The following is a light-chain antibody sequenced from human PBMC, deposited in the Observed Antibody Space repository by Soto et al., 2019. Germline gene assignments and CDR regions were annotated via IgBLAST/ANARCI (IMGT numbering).Light chain of an antibody. CDR2: SDD. CDR1: SLTFRRNY. CDR3: ATWDDTVDNVV. J-gene: IGLJ2*01. Sequence: QAVVTQPPSASGALGQRVTISCSGGSLTFRRNYISWYQHLPGTAPKVLIFSDDQRPSGVPDRFSGSKSATSASLSISGLRSEDDGVYYCATWDDTVDNVVFGGGTQLTVL. V-gene: IGLV1-47*02.